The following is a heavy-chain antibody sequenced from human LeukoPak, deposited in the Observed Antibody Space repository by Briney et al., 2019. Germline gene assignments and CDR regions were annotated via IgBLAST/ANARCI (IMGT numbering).Heavy chain of an antibody. CDR3: ARVSSGYSYGHFDY. V-gene: IGHV4-38-2*02. J-gene: IGHJ4*02. CDR2: IYYSGST. CDR1: GYSISSGYY. Sequence: PSETLSLTCTVSGYSISSGYYWGWIRQPPGKGLEWIGSIYYSGSTYYNPSLKSRVTISVDTSKNQFSLKLSSVTAADTAVYYCARVSSGYSYGHFDYWGQGTLVTVSS. D-gene: IGHD5-18*01.